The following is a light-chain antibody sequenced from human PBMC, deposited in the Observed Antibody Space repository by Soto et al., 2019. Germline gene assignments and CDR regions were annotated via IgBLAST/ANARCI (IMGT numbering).Light chain of an antibody. CDR1: SSDVGRYNF. Sequence: QSVLTQPPSASGSPGQSVTISCIGTSSDVGRYNFVSWYQHHPGKAPKLIIYEVTKRPSGVPDRFSGSKSGNTASLTISGLQAEDEADYYCSSYTSSTFYVFGTGTKVTVL. CDR2: EVT. CDR3: SSYTSSTFYV. V-gene: IGLV2-8*01. J-gene: IGLJ1*01.